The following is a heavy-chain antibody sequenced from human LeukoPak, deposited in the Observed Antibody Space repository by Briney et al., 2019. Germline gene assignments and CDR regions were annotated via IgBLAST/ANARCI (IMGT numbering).Heavy chain of an antibody. V-gene: IGHV1-8*01. Sequence: GASVKVSCKASGYTFTSYDINWVRQATGQGLEWMGWMNPNSGNTGYAQKFQGRVPMTRTPSTSTAYMELSSLRSEDTAVYYCARREDDSSGYYSPFSYYYYGMDVWGQGTTVTVSS. D-gene: IGHD3-22*01. CDR2: MNPNSGNT. J-gene: IGHJ6*02. CDR3: ARREDDSSGYYSPFSYYYYGMDV. CDR1: GYTFTSYD.